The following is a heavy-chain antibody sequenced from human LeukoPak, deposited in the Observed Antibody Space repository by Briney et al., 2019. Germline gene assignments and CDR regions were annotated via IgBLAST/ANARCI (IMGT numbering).Heavy chain of an antibody. CDR3: AREGEGGSGSYLHQNWFDP. D-gene: IGHD3-10*01. J-gene: IGHJ5*02. CDR2: INPNSGGT. V-gene: IGHV1-2*04. CDR1: GYTFTGYY. Sequence: ASVTVSCNASGYTFTGYYMHWVRQAPGQGLEWMGWINPNSGGTNYAQKFQGWVTMTRDTSISTAYMELGRLKSDDTALYYCAREGEGGSGSYLHQNWFDPWGQGTLVTVSS.